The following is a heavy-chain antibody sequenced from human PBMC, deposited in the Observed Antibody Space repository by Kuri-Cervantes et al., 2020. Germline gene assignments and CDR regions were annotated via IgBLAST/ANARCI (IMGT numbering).Heavy chain of an antibody. CDR1: GITIDDYA. V-gene: IGHV3-9*01. CDR2: ISWNSVTM. CDR3: AKELVGYSYGTYYFDY. Sequence: SLKISCAASGITIDDYAMHWVRQAPGRGLEWVSGISWNSVTMAYADSVKGRFTISRDNAKNSLYLQMNSLRAEDTALYYCAKELVGYSYGTYYFDYWGQGALVTVSS. D-gene: IGHD5-18*01. J-gene: IGHJ4*02.